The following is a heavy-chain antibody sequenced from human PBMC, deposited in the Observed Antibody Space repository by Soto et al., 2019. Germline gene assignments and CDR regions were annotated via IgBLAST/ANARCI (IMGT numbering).Heavy chain of an antibody. V-gene: IGHV4-30-2*01. D-gene: IGHD3-3*01. Sequence: QLQLRESGSGLVKSSQTLSLTCAVSGGSISTSDYSWSWIRQPPGRGLEWLGSIYHTGTTHYIPSLKNRLTMSLDKSKIQFSLDLTSVTAADTALDYCVRERTIFGVAPGGGVDVWGQGTTVTVSS. CDR3: VRERTIFGVAPGGGVDV. CDR1: GGSISTSDYS. CDR2: IYHTGTT. J-gene: IGHJ6*02.